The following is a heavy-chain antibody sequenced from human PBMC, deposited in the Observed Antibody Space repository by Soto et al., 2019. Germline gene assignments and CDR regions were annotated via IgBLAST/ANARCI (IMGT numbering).Heavy chain of an antibody. D-gene: IGHD3-22*01. CDR1: GGTFSSYA. Sequence: GASVKVSCKASGGTFSSYAISWVQQAPGQGLEWMGGIIPIFGTANYTQKFQGRVAITPDESTSTAYMELSSLSSEDTAVYYCASGSGYYDRSGYYYYYYYGMDVWGQGTTVTVSS. J-gene: IGHJ6*02. V-gene: IGHV1-69*13. CDR3: ASGSGYYDRSGYYYYYYYGMDV. CDR2: IIPIFGTA.